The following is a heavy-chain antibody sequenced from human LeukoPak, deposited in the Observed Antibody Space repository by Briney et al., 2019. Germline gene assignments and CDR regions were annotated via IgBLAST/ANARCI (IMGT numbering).Heavy chain of an antibody. J-gene: IGHJ4*02. Sequence: GGSLRLSCAASGFTFSSYSLNWVRQAPGKGLEWVSSISSSSSYISYADSVKGRFTISRDNAKNSLYLQMNSLRAEDTAVYYCVFGSGIDYWGQRTLVTVSS. V-gene: IGHV3-21*01. CDR3: VFGSGIDY. CDR2: ISSSSSYI. D-gene: IGHD3-10*01. CDR1: GFTFSSYS.